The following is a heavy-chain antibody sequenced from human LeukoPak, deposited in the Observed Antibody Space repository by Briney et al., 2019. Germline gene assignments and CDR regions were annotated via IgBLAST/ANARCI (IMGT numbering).Heavy chain of an antibody. CDR2: ITASGTAM. CDR1: GFTFSSYS. J-gene: IGHJ4*02. CDR3: ARGQLLWFGELSQPFDY. D-gene: IGHD3-10*01. Sequence: GGSLRLSCAASGFTFSSYSMNWVRQAPGKGLEWVSHITASGTAMFYADSVKGRFTISRDNAKNSLYLQMNSLRAEDTAVYYCARGQLLWFGELSQPFDYWGQGTLVTVSS. V-gene: IGHV3-48*04.